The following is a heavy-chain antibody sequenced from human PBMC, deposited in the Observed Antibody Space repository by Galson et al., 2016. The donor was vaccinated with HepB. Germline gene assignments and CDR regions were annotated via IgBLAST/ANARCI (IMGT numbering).Heavy chain of an antibody. CDR2: IYYTGST. J-gene: IGHJ5*02. CDR1: GDSISSIGYY. D-gene: IGHD3-3*01. V-gene: IGHV4-31*03. Sequence: TLSLTCSVSGDSISSIGYYWTWIRQPPGKGLEWTGYIYYTGSTYYSSLLKSRLAISIDTSKNQFSLKLNSVTAADTAIYYCARTSVRSGWIGPWGQGILVTVSS. CDR3: ARTSVRSGWIGP.